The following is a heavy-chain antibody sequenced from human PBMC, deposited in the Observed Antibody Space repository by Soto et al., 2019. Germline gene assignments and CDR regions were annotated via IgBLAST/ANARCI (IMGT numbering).Heavy chain of an antibody. V-gene: IGHV3-7*01. Sequence: GGSLRLACAASGFTFSSYAMHWVRQAPGKGLEWVATIKYDGSEKYYVDSVRGRFTISRDNAKNSLFLQMNSLRADDTAVYYCARLAGETTIYDYWGQGTLVTVS. CDR3: ARLAGETTIYDY. J-gene: IGHJ4*02. D-gene: IGHD1-1*01. CDR1: GFTFSSYA. CDR2: IKYDGSEK.